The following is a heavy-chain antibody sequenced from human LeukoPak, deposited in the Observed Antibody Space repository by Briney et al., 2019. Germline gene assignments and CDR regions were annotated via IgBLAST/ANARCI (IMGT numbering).Heavy chain of an antibody. D-gene: IGHD2-8*01. CDR3: ARSKVYADAFDI. J-gene: IGHJ3*02. Sequence: GGSLRLSCAASGFTFSSYGMHWVRQAPGKGLEWVAFIRYDGSNKYYADSVKGRFTISRDNSKNTLYLQMNSLRAEDTAVYYCARSKVYADAFDIWGQGTMVTVSS. CDR1: GFTFSSYG. CDR2: IRYDGSNK. V-gene: IGHV3-30*02.